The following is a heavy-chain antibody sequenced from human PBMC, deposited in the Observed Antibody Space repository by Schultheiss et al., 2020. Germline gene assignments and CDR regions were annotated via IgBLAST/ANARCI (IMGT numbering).Heavy chain of an antibody. J-gene: IGHJ4*02. CDR1: GGTFSSYA. D-gene: IGHD1-26*01. CDR2: IIPIFGTA. CDR3: AKRSSSGSYFDY. V-gene: IGHV1-69*06. Sequence: SVKVSCKASGGTFSSYAISWVRQAPGQGLEWMGGIIPIFGTANYAQKFQGRVTITADKSTSTAYMELSSLRSEDTAVYYCAKRSSSGSYFDYWGQGTLVTVAS.